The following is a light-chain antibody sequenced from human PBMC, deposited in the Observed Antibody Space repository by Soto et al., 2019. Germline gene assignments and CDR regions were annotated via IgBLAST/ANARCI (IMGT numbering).Light chain of an antibody. CDR3: QQYNNWPLT. J-gene: IGKJ4*01. CDR1: QTVYSN. CDR2: GAS. V-gene: IGKV3-15*01. Sequence: EVVLTQSPAALSVSPGERATLSCRASQTVYSNFAWYQQTPGQAPRLLIYGASTRATGIPVRFSGGGSGTEFTLTISSLQSEDFVVYYCQQYNNWPLTFGGGTKVEI.